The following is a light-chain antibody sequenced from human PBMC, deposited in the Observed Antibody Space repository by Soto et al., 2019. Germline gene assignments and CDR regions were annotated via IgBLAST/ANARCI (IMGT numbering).Light chain of an antibody. J-gene: IGLJ1*01. CDR2: EVS. Sequence: QSVLTQPASVSGSPGQSITISCTGTSSDVGDYYYVSWFQHHPGKAPKLIIYEVSNRPSGVSNRFSGSKFGTSASLTISGLQAEDEADYYCSSYSITSTLLFGTGTKVTVL. CDR1: SSDVGDYYY. V-gene: IGLV2-14*01. CDR3: SSYSITSTLL.